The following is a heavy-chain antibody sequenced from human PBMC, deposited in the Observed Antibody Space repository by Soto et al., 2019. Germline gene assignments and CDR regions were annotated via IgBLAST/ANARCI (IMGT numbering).Heavy chain of an antibody. CDR3: ARAQYTGSYFDACDV. CDR1: GLCLSRND. Sequence: PEVTRRLSCAASGLCLSRNDMHRVWQATGKGLDWVAVIWFDGSNKYYAESVKGRFTISRDNSKNTLYVQMNSLTVEDTAVYYCARAQYTGSYFDACDVWGQGTMVTVSS. D-gene: IGHD1-26*01. CDR2: IWFDGSNK. V-gene: IGHV3-33*03. J-gene: IGHJ3*01.